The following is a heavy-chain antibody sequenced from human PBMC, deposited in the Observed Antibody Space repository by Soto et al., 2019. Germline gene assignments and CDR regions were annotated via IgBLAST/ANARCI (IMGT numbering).Heavy chain of an antibody. D-gene: IGHD6-19*01. J-gene: IGHJ6*02. CDR1: GISFSNYT. CDR3: ARDLKVAASNSYFYYGTDV. V-gene: IGHV3-21*01. Sequence: LRLSCAASGISFSNYTMNWVRQAPGKGLDWLSSISRSSSNIFYADSVKGRFTVSRDNANNLLYLQINSLSAEDTAIYYCARDLKVAASNSYFYYGTDVRGQGTTVTVSS. CDR2: ISRSSSNI.